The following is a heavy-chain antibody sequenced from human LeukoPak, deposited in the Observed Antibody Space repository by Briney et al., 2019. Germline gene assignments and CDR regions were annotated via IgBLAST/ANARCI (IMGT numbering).Heavy chain of an antibody. CDR2: ISPTSSYI. CDR1: GLTSTGYS. D-gene: IGHD1-26*01. V-gene: IGHV3-21*01. J-gene: IGHJ5*02. CDR3: ATTTRPSGPFDP. Sequence: PGGSLRLSCVVSGLTSTGYSMNWVRQAPGKGLEWVSSISPTSSYISYADSVKGRFTISRDNAKNSLFLQTNSLRVEDTSVFYCATTTRPSGPFDPWGQGTLVTVSS.